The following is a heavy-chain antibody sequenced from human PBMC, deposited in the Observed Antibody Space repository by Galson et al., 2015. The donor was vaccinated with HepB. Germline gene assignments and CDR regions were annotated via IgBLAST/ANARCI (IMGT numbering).Heavy chain of an antibody. CDR1: GFTFSSYG. CDR3: ARDSGHAGEYSGSYYDPTLMDY. J-gene: IGHJ4*02. Sequence: SLRLSCAASGFTFSSYGMHWVRQAPGKGLEWVAVIWYDGSNKYYADSVKGRFTISRDNSKNTLYLQMNSLRAEDTAVYYCARDSGHAGEYSGSYYDPTLMDYWGQGTLVTVSS. CDR2: IWYDGSNK. V-gene: IGHV3-33*08. D-gene: IGHD1-26*01.